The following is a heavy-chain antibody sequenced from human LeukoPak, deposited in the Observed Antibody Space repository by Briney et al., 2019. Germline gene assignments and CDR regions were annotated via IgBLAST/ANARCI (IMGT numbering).Heavy chain of an antibody. J-gene: IGHJ6*03. CDR3: AREATRLNYYMDV. Sequence: GGSLRLSCAASGFTVSSNYMSWVRQAPGKGLEWVSVIFSGGSTYYADSVKGRFTISRDNSKNTLYLQMNSLRAEDTAVYYCAREATRLNYYMDVWGKGTTVTVSS. V-gene: IGHV3-53*01. D-gene: IGHD5-12*01. CDR1: GFTVSSNY. CDR2: IFSGGST.